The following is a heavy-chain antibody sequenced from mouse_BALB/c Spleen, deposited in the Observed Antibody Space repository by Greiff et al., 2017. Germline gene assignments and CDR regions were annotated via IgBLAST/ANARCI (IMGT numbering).Heavy chain of an antibody. CDR2: ISSGGSYT. CDR1: GFTFSSYT. CDR3: TRDREGSSGY. J-gene: IGHJ4*01. Sequence: EVHLVESGGGLVKPGGSLKLSCAASGFTFSSYTMSWVRQTPEKRLEWVATISSGGSYTYYPDSVKGRFTISRDNAKNTLYLQMSSLKSEDTAMYYCTRDREGSSGYWGQGTSVTVSS. D-gene: IGHD3-1*01. V-gene: IGHV5-6-4*01.